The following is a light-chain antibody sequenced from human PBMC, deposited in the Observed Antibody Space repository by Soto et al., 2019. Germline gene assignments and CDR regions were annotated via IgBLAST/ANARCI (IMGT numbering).Light chain of an antibody. Sequence: QSVLTQPASVSGSPGQSITISCTGTSSDVGGYNYVSWYQQHPGKAPQLMIYDVSYRPSGVSNRFSGAKSGNTASLTISGLQAADEADYYCCSSTRSNTYVFGPGTKVTVL. V-gene: IGLV2-14*03. J-gene: IGLJ1*01. CDR1: SSDVGGYNY. CDR3: CSSTRSNTYV. CDR2: DVS.